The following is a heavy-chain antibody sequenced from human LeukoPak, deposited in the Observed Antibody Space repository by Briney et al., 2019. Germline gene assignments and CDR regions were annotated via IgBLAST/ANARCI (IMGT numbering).Heavy chain of an antibody. J-gene: IGHJ4*02. D-gene: IGHD1-26*01. CDR2: ISPYNGNT. CDR1: GYTFTGYY. V-gene: IGHV1-18*04. Sequence: ASVKVSCKASGYTFTGYYMHWVRQAPGQGLEWMAWISPYNGNTKYEQNLQGRLTITTDTSTSTAYMELRSLTSDDTAVYFCAREESIGRYQFLHDSWGQGTLVTVSS. CDR3: AREESIGRYQFLHDS.